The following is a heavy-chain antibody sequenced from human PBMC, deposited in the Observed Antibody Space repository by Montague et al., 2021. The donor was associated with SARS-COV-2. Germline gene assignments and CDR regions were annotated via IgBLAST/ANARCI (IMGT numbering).Heavy chain of an antibody. Sequence: SETLSLTCIVSGGSVSSGSYYWSWIRQPPGKGLEGFGYIYYSGSTNYNPSLKSRVTISVDTSKNQFSLKLSSVTAADTAVYYCARDPWRITIFGVVTRYGMDVWGQGTTVTVSS. V-gene: IGHV4-61*01. J-gene: IGHJ6*02. CDR3: ARDPWRITIFGVVTRYGMDV. CDR2: IYYSGST. CDR1: GGSVSSGSYY. D-gene: IGHD3-3*01.